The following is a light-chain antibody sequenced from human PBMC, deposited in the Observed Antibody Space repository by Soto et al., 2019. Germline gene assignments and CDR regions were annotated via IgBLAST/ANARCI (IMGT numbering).Light chain of an antibody. Sequence: QSVLTQPPSASGTPGQRVTISCSGSSSNIGSNYVYWYQQLPGTAPKLLIYRNNQRPSGVPDRFSGSKSGTSASLAISGLRSEDEADYYCAAWDDSLRNWWFGGGTKVTVL. CDR3: AAWDDSLRNWW. V-gene: IGLV1-47*01. CDR1: SSNIGSNY. CDR2: RNN. J-gene: IGLJ3*02.